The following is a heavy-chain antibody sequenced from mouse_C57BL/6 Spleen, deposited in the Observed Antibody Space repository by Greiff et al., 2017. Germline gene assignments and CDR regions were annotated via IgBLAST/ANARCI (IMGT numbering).Heavy chain of an antibody. J-gene: IGHJ2*01. Sequence: VQLQHSGPELVKPGASVKISCKASGYAFSSSWMNWVKQRPGKGLEWIGRIYPGDGDTNYNGKFKGKATLTADKSSSTAYMQLSSLTSEDSAVYFCALLDFDYWGQGTTLTVSS. CDR1: GYAFSSSW. D-gene: IGHD1-1*01. CDR3: ALLDFDY. CDR2: IYPGDGDT. V-gene: IGHV1-82*01.